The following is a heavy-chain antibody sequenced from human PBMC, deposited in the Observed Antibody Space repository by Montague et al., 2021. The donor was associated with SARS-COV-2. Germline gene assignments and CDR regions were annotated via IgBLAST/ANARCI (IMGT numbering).Heavy chain of an antibody. CDR1: KFTFNPYA. CDR3: ASYGVKSPGAFDI. J-gene: IGHJ3*02. V-gene: IGHV3-23*01. CDR2: IGSGGNT. Sequence: SLRLSCAASKFTFNPYAMTWVRQAPGKGLEWVSCIGSGGNTFFAYSVQGRFTISRDFSTNTVFLQMNRLRADDTAMYFCASYGVKSPGAFDIWGQGTLATVSS. D-gene: IGHD4-17*01.